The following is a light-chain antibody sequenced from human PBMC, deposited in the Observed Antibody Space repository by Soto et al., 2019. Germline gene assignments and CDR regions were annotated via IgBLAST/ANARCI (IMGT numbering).Light chain of an antibody. Sequence: DIQMTQSPSSLSASVGDRVTIACQASQDISNYLHWYQQRPGKAPKLLIYDASNLETGVPSRFSGSGSATDFTFTISSLQPEDIATYYCQQYDNFPRAINFGQGTRLEIK. CDR1: QDISNY. CDR3: QQYDNFPRAIN. CDR2: DAS. V-gene: IGKV1-33*01. J-gene: IGKJ5*01.